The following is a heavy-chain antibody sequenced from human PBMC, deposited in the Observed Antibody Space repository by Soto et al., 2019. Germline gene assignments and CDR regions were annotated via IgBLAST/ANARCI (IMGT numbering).Heavy chain of an antibody. V-gene: IGHV4-59*06. Sequence: SETLSLTCTVSGCSISSYYWSWIRQHPGKGLEWIGYIYYSGSTYYNPSLKSRVTISVDTSKNQFSLKLSSVTAADTAVYYCARVVGAYYDSSGYYLASDAFDIWGQGTMVTVSS. D-gene: IGHD3-22*01. CDR2: IYYSGST. CDR1: GCSISSYY. CDR3: ARVVGAYYDSSGYYLASDAFDI. J-gene: IGHJ3*02.